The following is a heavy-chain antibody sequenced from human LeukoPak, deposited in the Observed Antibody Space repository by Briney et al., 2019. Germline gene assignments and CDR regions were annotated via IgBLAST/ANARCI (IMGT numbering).Heavy chain of an antibody. D-gene: IGHD1-26*01. CDR3: AREGVGADDYYYYMDV. V-gene: IGHV1-69*04. Sequence: SVKVSCKASGGTFGSYAISWVRQAPGQGLEWMGRIIPILGIANYAQKFQGRVTITADKSTSTAYMELSSLRSEDTAVYYCAREGVGADDYYYYMDVWGKGTTVTVSS. J-gene: IGHJ6*03. CDR2: IIPILGIA. CDR1: GGTFGSYA.